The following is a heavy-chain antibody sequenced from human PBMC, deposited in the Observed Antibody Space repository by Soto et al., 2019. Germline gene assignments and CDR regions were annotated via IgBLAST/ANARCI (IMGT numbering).Heavy chain of an antibody. J-gene: IGHJ6*02. Sequence: GESLKISCMGSGYSFTSYWIGWVRQMPGKGLEWMGIIYPGDSDTRYSPSFQGQVTISADKSISTAYLQWSSLKASDTAMYYCASGRYCSSTSCYRDYYYYGMDVWGQGTTVTVSS. D-gene: IGHD2-2*01. CDR1: GYSFTSYW. V-gene: IGHV5-51*01. CDR3: ASGRYCSSTSCYRDYYYYGMDV. CDR2: IYPGDSDT.